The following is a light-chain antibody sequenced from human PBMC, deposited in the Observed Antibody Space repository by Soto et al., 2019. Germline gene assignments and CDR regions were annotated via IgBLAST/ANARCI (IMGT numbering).Light chain of an antibody. J-gene: IGKJ1*01. CDR3: QQYNNWPRT. Sequence: EIVMTQSPATLSVSPGERATLSCRASQSISSNLAGYQQKPGQAPRLLIYGTSTRATGIPARFSGSGSGTDFTLTISSLQSEDFAVYYCQQYNNWPRTFGQGTKVEIK. CDR1: QSISSN. CDR2: GTS. V-gene: IGKV3-15*01.